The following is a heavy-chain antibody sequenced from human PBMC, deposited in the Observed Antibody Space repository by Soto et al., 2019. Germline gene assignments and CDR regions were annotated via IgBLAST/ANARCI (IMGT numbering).Heavy chain of an antibody. Sequence: GGSLRLSCAASGFTFSSYGMHWVRQAPGKGLEWVAVISYDGSNKYYADSVKGRFTISRDNSKNTLYLQMNSLRAEDTAVYYCEKATTAVAGTDCLDYWGQGT. J-gene: IGHJ4*02. CDR3: EKATTAVAGTDCLDY. V-gene: IGHV3-30*18. CDR1: GFTFSSYG. D-gene: IGHD6-19*01. CDR2: ISYDGSNK.